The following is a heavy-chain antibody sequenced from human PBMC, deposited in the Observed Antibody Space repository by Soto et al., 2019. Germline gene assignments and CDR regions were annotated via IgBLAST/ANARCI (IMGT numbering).Heavy chain of an antibody. D-gene: IGHD3-22*01. Sequence: ASVKVSCKASGYTFTSYDINWVRQATGQGLEWMGWMNPNSGNTGYAQKFQGRVTMTRNTSISTAYMELSSLRSEDTAVYYCARGGGPYYYDSSDFNDAFDIWGQGTMVTVSS. J-gene: IGHJ3*02. CDR2: MNPNSGNT. V-gene: IGHV1-8*01. CDR3: ARGGGPYYYDSSDFNDAFDI. CDR1: GYTFTSYD.